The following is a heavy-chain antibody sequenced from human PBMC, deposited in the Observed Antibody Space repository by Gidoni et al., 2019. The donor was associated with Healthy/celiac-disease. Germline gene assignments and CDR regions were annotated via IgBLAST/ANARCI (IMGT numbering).Heavy chain of an antibody. CDR2: ISSSSSYI. CDR3: ARDGLELQYYMDV. V-gene: IGHV3-21*01. D-gene: IGHD1-7*01. J-gene: IGHJ6*03. CDR1: GFTFSSYS. Sequence: EVQLVESGGGLVKPGGSLRLSCAASGFTFSSYSRNWVRQAPGKGLEWVSSISSSSSYIYYADSVKGRFTISRDNAKNSLYLQMNSLRAEDTAVYYCARDGLELQYYMDVWGKGTTVTVSS.